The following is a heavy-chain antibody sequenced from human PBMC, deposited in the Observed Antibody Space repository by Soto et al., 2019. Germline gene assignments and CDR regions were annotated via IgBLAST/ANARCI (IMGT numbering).Heavy chain of an antibody. CDR1: GGTFSSYA. Sequence: SVKVSCKASGGTFSSYAISWVRQAPGQGLEWMGGIIPIFGTANYAQKFQGRVTITADESTSTAYMELSSLRSEDTAVYYCAITIFGVVIPSLQDFDYWGHVTVSTVSS. CDR3: AITIFGVVIPSLQDFDY. J-gene: IGHJ4*01. D-gene: IGHD3-3*01. V-gene: IGHV1-69*13. CDR2: IIPIFGTA.